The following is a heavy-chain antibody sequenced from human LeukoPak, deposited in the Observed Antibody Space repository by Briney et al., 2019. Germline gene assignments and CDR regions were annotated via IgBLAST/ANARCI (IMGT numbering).Heavy chain of an antibody. J-gene: IGHJ5*02. CDR3: ARTKYCSSTSCPNAKNWFDP. D-gene: IGHD2-2*01. CDR2: ISAYNGNT. Sequence: GASVKVSCKASGYTFTSYGISWVRQAPGQGLEWMGWISAYNGNTNYAQKLQGRVTMTTDTSTSTAYMELRSLRSDDTAVYYCARTKYCSSTSCPNAKNWFDPWGQGTLVTVSS. CDR1: GYTFTSYG. V-gene: IGHV1-18*01.